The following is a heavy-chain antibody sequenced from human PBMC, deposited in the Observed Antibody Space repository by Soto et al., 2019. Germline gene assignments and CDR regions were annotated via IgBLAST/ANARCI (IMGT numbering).Heavy chain of an antibody. Sequence: QITLKESGPTLVNPTQTVTLTCTFSGFSLSTTGVGVGWIRQPPGKALEWLAVIYWDDDKRYRPSLKSRLTITKDTSKNQVVLTMSNMDPVDTATYYCAHLKYWDATFGYWGQGTLVTVSS. J-gene: IGHJ4*02. D-gene: IGHD3-3*01. CDR2: IYWDDDK. V-gene: IGHV2-5*02. CDR1: GFSLSTTGVG. CDR3: AHLKYWDATFGY.